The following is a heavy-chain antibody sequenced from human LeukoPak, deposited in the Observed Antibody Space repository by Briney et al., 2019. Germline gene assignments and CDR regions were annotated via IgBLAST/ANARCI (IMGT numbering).Heavy chain of an antibody. J-gene: IGHJ5*02. Sequence: PGGSLRLSCAASGFTFSSYGMHWVRQAPGKGLEWVAFIRYDGSNKYYADSVKGRFTISRDNSKNTLYLQMNSLRAEDTAVYYCAREHSGYYGSGFDPWGQGTLVTVSS. CDR1: GFTFSSYG. D-gene: IGHD3-10*01. CDR3: AREHSGYYGSGFDP. CDR2: IRYDGSNK. V-gene: IGHV3-30*02.